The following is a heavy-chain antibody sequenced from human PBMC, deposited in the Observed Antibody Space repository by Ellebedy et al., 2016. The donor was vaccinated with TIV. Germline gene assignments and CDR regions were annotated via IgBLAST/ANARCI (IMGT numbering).Heavy chain of an antibody. D-gene: IGHD3-16*01. J-gene: IGHJ4*02. Sequence: AASVKVSCKASGFGFPSSAVQWVRQARGQRLEWMGWIVVGTGTTVYAQKFEERVTLSSDMSTQTAYMELSGLTSDDAGDYYCAAGELYMGVPVPNDNWGQGTPVTVSS. V-gene: IGHV1-58*01. CDR1: GFGFPSSA. CDR3: AAGELYMGVPVPNDN. CDR2: IVVGTGTT.